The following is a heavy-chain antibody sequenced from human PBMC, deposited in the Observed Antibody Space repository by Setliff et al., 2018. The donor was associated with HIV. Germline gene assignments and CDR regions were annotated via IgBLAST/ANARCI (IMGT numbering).Heavy chain of an antibody. CDR2: IYHTGST. CDR1: GGSINSTSYY. Sequence: PSETLSLTCTVSGGSINSTSYYWGWIRQPPGNGLEWIGSIYHTGSTYYKPSLKSRVTISVDTSKNQFSLRLSSVTAADTAVYYCARDPYGITTRDWYFDLWGRGTLVTVSS. J-gene: IGHJ2*01. D-gene: IGHD3-10*01. V-gene: IGHV4-39*02. CDR3: ARDPYGITTRDWYFDL.